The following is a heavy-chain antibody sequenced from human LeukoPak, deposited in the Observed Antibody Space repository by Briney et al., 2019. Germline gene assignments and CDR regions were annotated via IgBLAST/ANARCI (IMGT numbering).Heavy chain of an antibody. CDR2: MNPNSGNK. CDR1: GYTFTSYD. CDR3: ARGPLVIVPAAINYYYGMDV. J-gene: IGHJ6*02. D-gene: IGHD2-2*01. V-gene: IGHV1-8*01. Sequence: ASVKVSCKASGYTFTSYDINWVRQAPGQGLEWMGLMNPNSGNKGYPQKFQGRVTLTRNTSISTAYMELSSLRSEDPAVYYCARGPLVIVPAAINYYYGMDVWGQGTTVTVSS.